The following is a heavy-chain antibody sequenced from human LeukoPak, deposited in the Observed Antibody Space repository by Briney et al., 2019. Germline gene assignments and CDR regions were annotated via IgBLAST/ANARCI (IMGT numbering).Heavy chain of an antibody. CDR1: GGSISSYY. Sequence: SETLSLTCTVSGGSISSYYWSWIRQPPGKGLEWIGYIYYSGSTTYSPSLKSRVTISVDTSKNQFSLKLSSVTAADTAVYYCARDLVYGDFNWFDPWGQGTLVTVSS. J-gene: IGHJ5*02. CDR3: ARDLVYGDFNWFDP. V-gene: IGHV4-59*12. CDR2: IYYSGST. D-gene: IGHD4-17*01.